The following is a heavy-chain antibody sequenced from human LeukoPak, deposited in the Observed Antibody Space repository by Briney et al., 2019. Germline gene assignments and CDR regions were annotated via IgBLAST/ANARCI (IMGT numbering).Heavy chain of an antibody. CDR1: GYTFTSYD. CDR2: MNPNSGNT. Sequence: ASVKVSCKASGYTFTSYDINWVRQATGQGLEWMGWMNPNSGNTGYAQKLQGRLTMTTDTSTNTAYMELRSLRSDDTAVYYCARDHSSSGQLFDFWGQGTPVTVSS. V-gene: IGHV1-8*01. CDR3: ARDHSSSGQLFDF. D-gene: IGHD6-25*01. J-gene: IGHJ4*02.